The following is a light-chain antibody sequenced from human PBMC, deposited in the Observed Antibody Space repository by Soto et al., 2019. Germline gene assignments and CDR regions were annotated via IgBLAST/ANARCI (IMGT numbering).Light chain of an antibody. CDR1: QTVSSY. CDR2: DAT. CDR3: QQRYNWPPYT. V-gene: IGKV3-11*01. Sequence: EIVLTQSPATLSLSPGERATLSCRASQTVSSYLAWYQQKPGQAPRLLIYDATNRATGIPARFSGSGSGTDFTLTISRLEPEDVAVYYCQQRYNWPPYTFGQGTKLEIK. J-gene: IGKJ2*01.